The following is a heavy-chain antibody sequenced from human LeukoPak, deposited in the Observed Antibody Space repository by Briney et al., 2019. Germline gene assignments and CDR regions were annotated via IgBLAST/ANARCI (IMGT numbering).Heavy chain of an antibody. Sequence: GGSLSLSCAVSGITLSNYGMSWVRQAPGKGLEWVAGISDSGGRTNYADSVKGRFTISRDNPKNTLYLQMNSLRAEDTAVYYCVVQITYGELSDPDFWGQGILVTVSS. CDR1: GITLSNYG. CDR2: ISDSGGRT. V-gene: IGHV3-23*01. D-gene: IGHD3-16*02. CDR3: VVQITYGELSDPDF. J-gene: IGHJ4*02.